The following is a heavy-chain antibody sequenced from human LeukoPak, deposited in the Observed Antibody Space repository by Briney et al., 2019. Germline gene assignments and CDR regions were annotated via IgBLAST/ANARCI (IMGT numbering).Heavy chain of an antibody. CDR2: INHSGST. J-gene: IGHJ4*02. CDR3: ARHGWYGYYFDY. Sequence: PSETLSLTCTVSGGSLSSHYWSWIRQPPGKGLEWIGEINHSGSTNYNPSLKSRVTISVDTSKNQFSLKLSSVTAADTAVYYCARHGWYGYYFDYWGQGTLVTVSS. CDR1: GGSLSSHY. V-gene: IGHV4-34*01. D-gene: IGHD6-19*01.